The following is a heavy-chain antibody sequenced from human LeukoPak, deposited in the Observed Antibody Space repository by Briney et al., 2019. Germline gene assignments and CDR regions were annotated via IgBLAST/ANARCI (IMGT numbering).Heavy chain of an antibody. J-gene: IGHJ4*02. Sequence: ASVKVSCKASGYTFTGYYMHWVRQAPGQGLEWMGWINPKSGGSNYAQKFQGRVTMTRDTSISTAYMELSRLRSDDTAMYYCARAAMVRGIYYFDYWGQGTLVTVSS. V-gene: IGHV1-2*02. CDR2: INPKSGGS. CDR3: ARAAMVRGIYYFDY. CDR1: GYTFTGYY. D-gene: IGHD3-10*01.